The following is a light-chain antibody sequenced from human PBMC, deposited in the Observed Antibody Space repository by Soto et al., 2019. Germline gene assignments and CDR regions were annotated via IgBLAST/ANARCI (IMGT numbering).Light chain of an antibody. CDR3: GTWESYLSVGV. J-gene: IGLJ2*01. CDR1: GSNIGSNS. CDR2: DNN. V-gene: IGLV1-51*01. Sequence: QSVLTQPPTVSAAPGQTVTISCSGSGSNIGSNSVSWYQQVPGTAPKLLLYDNNKRPSGIPDRFSGSKSGTSATLGITGLQTADEADYYCGTWESYLSVGVFGGGTKLTVL.